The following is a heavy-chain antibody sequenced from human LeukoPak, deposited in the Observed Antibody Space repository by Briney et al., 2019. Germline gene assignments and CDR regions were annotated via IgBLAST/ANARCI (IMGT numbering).Heavy chain of an antibody. J-gene: IGHJ5*02. CDR3: ARDRMITFGGVIVLSNNWFDP. V-gene: IGHV4-59*12. CDR2: IYYSGST. CDR1: GGFISSYY. D-gene: IGHD3-16*02. Sequence: SETLSLTCMGCGGFISSYYWSWIRQPPGRGLEGMGYIYYSGSTNYNPSLKSGVTISVDTSKNQFSLKLSSVTDADTAVYYCARDRMITFGGVIVLSNNWFDPWGQGTLVTVSS.